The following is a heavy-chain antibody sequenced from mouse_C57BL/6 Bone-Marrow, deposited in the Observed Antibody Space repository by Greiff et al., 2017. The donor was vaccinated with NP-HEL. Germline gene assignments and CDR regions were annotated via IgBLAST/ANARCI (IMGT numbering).Heavy chain of an antibody. CDR1: GFSLTSYG. J-gene: IGHJ4*01. V-gene: IGHV2-4*01. Sequence: QVQLKESGPGLVQPSQSLSITCTVSGFSLTSYGVHWVRQPPGKGLEWLGVIWSGGSSDYNAAFISRLSISKDNSKSQVFFKMNSLQADHTAIYYCAKNPMITTLYYYAMDYWGQGTSVTVSS. D-gene: IGHD2-4*01. CDR3: AKNPMITTLYYYAMDY. CDR2: IWSGGSS.